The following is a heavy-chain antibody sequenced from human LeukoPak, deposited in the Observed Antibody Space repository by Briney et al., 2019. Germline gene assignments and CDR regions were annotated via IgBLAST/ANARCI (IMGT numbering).Heavy chain of an antibody. CDR2: IKSKTDGGTT. J-gene: IGHJ3*01. Sequence: TGGSLRLSCAASGFTFSSYSMNWVRQAPGRGLEWVGRIKSKTDGGTTDYAAPVKGRFTISRDDSKNTLYLQMNSLKTDDTAVYYCYDAFDLWGQGTMVTVSS. V-gene: IGHV3-15*01. CDR1: GFTFSSYS. CDR3: YDAFDL.